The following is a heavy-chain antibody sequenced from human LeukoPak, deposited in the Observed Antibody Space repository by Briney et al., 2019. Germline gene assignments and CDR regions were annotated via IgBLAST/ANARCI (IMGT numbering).Heavy chain of an antibody. Sequence: GESLKISCKGSGYSFTSYWIGWVRQVPGKGLEWMGIIYPGDSDTRYSPSFQGQVTISADKSISTAYLQWSSLKASDTAMYYCTAMEGYYYYGMDVWGQGTTVTVSS. V-gene: IGHV5-51*01. J-gene: IGHJ6*02. CDR2: IYPGDSDT. CDR3: TAMEGYYYYGMDV. CDR1: GYSFTSYW. D-gene: IGHD5-18*01.